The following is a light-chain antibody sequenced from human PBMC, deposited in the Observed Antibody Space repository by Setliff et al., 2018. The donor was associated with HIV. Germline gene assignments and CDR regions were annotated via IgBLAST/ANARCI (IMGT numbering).Light chain of an antibody. CDR1: SSDVGGYRL. CDR2: EVN. V-gene: IGLV2-23*02. J-gene: IGLJ1*01. CDR3: CSYADSGTYL. Sequence: QSVLTQPASVSGSPGQSITISCTGTSSDVGGYRLVSWYQQHPGKAPKLIISEVNKRPSGVSNRFSGSKSGTSASLTISGLQAEDEADYYCCSYADSGTYLFGTGTKVTGL.